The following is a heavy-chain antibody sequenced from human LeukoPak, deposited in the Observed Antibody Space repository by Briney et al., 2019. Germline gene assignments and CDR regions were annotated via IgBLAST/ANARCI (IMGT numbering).Heavy chain of an antibody. CDR2: FDPEDGET. J-gene: IGHJ4*02. V-gene: IGHV1-24*01. CDR1: GYTLTELS. D-gene: IGHD3-22*01. Sequence: ASVKVSCKVSGYTLTELSMHWVRQAPGKGLEWMGGFDPEDGETIYAQKFQGRVTMTEDTSTDTAYMELSSPRSEDTAVYYCATAIDSSGYYFDYWGQGTLVTVSS. CDR3: ATAIDSSGYYFDY.